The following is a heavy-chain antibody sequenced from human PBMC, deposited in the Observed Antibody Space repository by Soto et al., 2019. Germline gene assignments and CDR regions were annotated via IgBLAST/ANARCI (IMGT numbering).Heavy chain of an antibody. CDR2: TYYRSKWYN. D-gene: IGHD6-19*01. CDR1: GDSVSSKSAG. V-gene: IGHV6-1*01. CDR3: ARAGQWLFDY. J-gene: IGHJ4*02. Sequence: SQTLSLTCAISGDSVSSKSAGWNWIRQSPPRGLEWLGRTYYRSKWYNEYAVSVKGRITINPDTSKNQFSLRLNSLTPEDTALYYCARAGQWLFDYWGQGTLVTVSS.